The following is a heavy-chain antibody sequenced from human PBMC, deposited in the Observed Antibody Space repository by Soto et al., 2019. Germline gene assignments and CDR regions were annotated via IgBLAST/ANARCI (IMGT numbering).Heavy chain of an antibody. D-gene: IGHD3-3*01. CDR2: INHSGST. Sequence: SETLSLTCAVYGGSFSGYYWSWIRQPPGKGLEWIGEINHSGSTNYNPSLKSRVTISVDTSKNQFSLKLSSVTAADTAVHYCARVTIFGVVISSYYYGMDVWGQGTTVTVSS. CDR3: ARVTIFGVVISSYYYGMDV. CDR1: GGSFSGYY. V-gene: IGHV4-34*01. J-gene: IGHJ6*02.